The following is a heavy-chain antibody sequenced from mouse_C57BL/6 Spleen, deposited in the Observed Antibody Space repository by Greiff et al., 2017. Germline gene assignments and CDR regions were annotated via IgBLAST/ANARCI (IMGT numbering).Heavy chain of an antibody. V-gene: IGHV1-52*01. CDR1: GYTFTSYW. CDR3: ARSGFDY. J-gene: IGHJ2*01. CDR2: IDPSDSET. Sequence: VQLSCKASGYTFTSYWMHWVKQRPIQGLEWIGNIDPSDSETHYNQKFKDKATLTVDKSSSTAYMQLSSLTSEDSAVYYCARSGFDYWGQGTTLTVSS.